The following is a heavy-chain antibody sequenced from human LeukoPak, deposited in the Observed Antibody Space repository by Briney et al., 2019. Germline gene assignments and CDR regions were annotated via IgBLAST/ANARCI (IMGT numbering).Heavy chain of an antibody. CDR1: GFTFSSYG. J-gene: IGHJ4*02. Sequence: GGSLRLSCAASGFTFSSYGMHWVRQVPGKGLEWVAVISYDGSNKYYADSVKGRFTISRDNSKNTLYLQMNSLRAEDTAVYYCARDGGDSTRYCSSSSCYSFNYWGQGTLVTVSS. CDR2: ISYDGSNK. D-gene: IGHD2-2*02. V-gene: IGHV3-30*03. CDR3: ARDGGDSTRYCSSSSCYSFNY.